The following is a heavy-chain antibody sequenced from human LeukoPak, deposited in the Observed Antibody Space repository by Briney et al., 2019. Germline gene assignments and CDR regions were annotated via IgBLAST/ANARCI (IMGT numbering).Heavy chain of an antibody. D-gene: IGHD2-2*01. Sequence: GGSLRLSCAASGFTFSSYAMSWVRQAPGKRLEGVSAISGSGGSTYYADSVKGRFTISRDNSKNTLYLQMNSLRAEDTAVYYCAKVVPAACLQHWGQGTLVTVSS. J-gene: IGHJ1*01. CDR3: AKVVPAACLQH. CDR2: ISGSGGST. V-gene: IGHV3-23*01. CDR1: GFTFSSYA.